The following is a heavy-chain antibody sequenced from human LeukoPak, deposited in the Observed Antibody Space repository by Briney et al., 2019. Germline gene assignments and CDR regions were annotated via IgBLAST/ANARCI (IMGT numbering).Heavy chain of an antibody. CDR3: ARDGMIPDAFDI. CDR1: GGSFSGYY. Sequence: SETLSLTCAVYGGSFSGYYWSWIRQPPGKGLEWIGEINHSGSTNYNPSLKSRVTISVDTSKNQFSLKLSSVTAADTAVYYCARDGMIPDAFDIWGQGTMVTVSS. D-gene: IGHD3-16*01. V-gene: IGHV4-34*01. J-gene: IGHJ3*02. CDR2: INHSGST.